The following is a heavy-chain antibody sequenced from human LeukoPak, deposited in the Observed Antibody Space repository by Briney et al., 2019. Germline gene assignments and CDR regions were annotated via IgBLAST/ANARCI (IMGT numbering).Heavy chain of an antibody. V-gene: IGHV3-53*01. Sequence: GGSLRLSCAASGFTVSSNYMSWVRQAPGKGLEWVSVIYSGGSTYYADSVKGRFTISRDNSKNTLYLQMNSLRAEDTAVYYCARYRPSSGYDYWGQGTLVTVSS. D-gene: IGHD3-22*01. CDR3: ARYRPSSGYDY. J-gene: IGHJ4*02. CDR2: IYSGGST. CDR1: GFTVSSNY.